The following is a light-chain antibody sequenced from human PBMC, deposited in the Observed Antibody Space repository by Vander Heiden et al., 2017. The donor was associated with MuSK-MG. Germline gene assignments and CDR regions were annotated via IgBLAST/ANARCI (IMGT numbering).Light chain of an antibody. CDR1: SGINVGAYN. CDR3: MIWSGRALV. V-gene: IGLV5-45*03. J-gene: IGLJ3*02. Sequence: QAVLTQPSSLSASPGASASLTCTLRSGINVGAYNIYWYQQKPGSPPQYLLRYNSDAAQQQGFGVNSRLARYQDALANAGILLSYGLQSEEEAGEYCMIWSGRALVFGDGSTMTVL. CDR2: YNSDAAQ.